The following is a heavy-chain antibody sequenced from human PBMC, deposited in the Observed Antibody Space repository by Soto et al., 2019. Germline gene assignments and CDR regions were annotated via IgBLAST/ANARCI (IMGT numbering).Heavy chain of an antibody. V-gene: IGHV3-30*18. J-gene: IGHJ4*02. CDR3: AKDTGAATPFDY. D-gene: IGHD2-15*01. CDR2: ISYDGSNK. CDR1: GFTFRSYG. Sequence: QVQLVESGGGVVQPGRSLRLSCAASGFTFRSYGMHWVRQAPGKGLEWVAVISYDGSNKYYADSVKGRFTISRDNSKNTLYLQMNSLRAEDTAVYYCAKDTGAATPFDYWGQGTLVTVSS.